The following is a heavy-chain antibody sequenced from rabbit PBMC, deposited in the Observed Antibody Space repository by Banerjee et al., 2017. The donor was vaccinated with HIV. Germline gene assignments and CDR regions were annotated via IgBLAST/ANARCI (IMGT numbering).Heavy chain of an antibody. V-gene: IGHV1S45*01. CDR1: GFSFSNKYV. CDR2: INTSSGNT. J-gene: IGHJ3*01. D-gene: IGHD4-1*01. Sequence: QEQLEESGGDLVKPEGSLTLTCTASGFSFSNKYVMCWVRQAPGKGLEWIACINTSSGNTVYASWAKGRFTISRTSSTTVTLQMTSLTAADTATYFCAREGYMGYSSGWGVDLWGQGTLVTVS. CDR3: AREGYMGYSSGWGVDL.